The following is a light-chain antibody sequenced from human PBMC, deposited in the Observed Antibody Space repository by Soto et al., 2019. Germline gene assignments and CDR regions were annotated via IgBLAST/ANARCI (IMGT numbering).Light chain of an antibody. V-gene: IGKV1-27*01. CDR2: AAS. CDR1: QDIANF. J-gene: IGKJ1*01. Sequence: DIQMTQSPSSLSASVGDRVSITCRASQDIANFLAWYQHKAGKVPTLLIYAASTLQSGVPSRFSGSASGTDFTLTISSLQPEDVATYYCQNYNSPPRTFGQGTNVEV. CDR3: QNYNSPPRT.